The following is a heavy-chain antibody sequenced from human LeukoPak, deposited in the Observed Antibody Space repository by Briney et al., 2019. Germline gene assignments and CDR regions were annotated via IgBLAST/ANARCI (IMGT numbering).Heavy chain of an antibody. CDR3: AKDQWSFSYFDY. V-gene: IGHV3-23*01. J-gene: IGHJ4*02. CDR2: ISGSGGST. CDR1: GFTFSSYG. D-gene: IGHD1-26*01. Sequence: GGSLRLSCAASGFTFSSYGMSWVRQAPGKGLEWVSSISGSGGSTYYADSVKGRFTISRDNSKNTLWLQMNSLRGEDTAVYYCAKDQWSFSYFDYWGQGTLVTVSS.